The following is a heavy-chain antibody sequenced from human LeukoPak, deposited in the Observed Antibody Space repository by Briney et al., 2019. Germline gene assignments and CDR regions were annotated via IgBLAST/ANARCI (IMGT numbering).Heavy chain of an antibody. CDR3: AGHHQAYSRTY. J-gene: IGHJ4*02. D-gene: IGHD6-13*01. CDR2: ISGSGGST. V-gene: IGHV3-23*01. CDR1: GFTFSSYG. Sequence: GGSLRLSCAASGFTFSSYGMSWVRQAPGKGLEWVSAISGSGGSTYYADSVKGRFTISRDNARDTLYLQMNSLRAEDTAVYYCAGHHQAYSRTYWGQGTLVTVSS.